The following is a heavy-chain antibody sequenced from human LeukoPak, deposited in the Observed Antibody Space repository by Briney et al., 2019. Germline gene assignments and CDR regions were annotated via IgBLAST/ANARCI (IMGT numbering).Heavy chain of an antibody. Sequence: SETLSLTCTVSGGSVSSGSYYWSWIRQPPGKGLEWIGYIYYSGSTNYNPSLESRVTISVDTSKNQFSLKLSSVTAADTAVYYCAREEIFGVVIGIDYWGQGTLVTVSS. D-gene: IGHD3-3*01. V-gene: IGHV4-61*01. CDR1: GGSVSSGSYY. J-gene: IGHJ4*02. CDR2: IYYSGST. CDR3: AREEIFGVVIGIDY.